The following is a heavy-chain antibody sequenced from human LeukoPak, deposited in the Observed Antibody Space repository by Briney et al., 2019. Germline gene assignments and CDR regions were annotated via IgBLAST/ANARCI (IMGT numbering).Heavy chain of an antibody. Sequence: PSETLSLTCTVSGGSISSSSYYWSWIRQPPGKGLEWIGEINHSGSTNYNPSLKSRVTISVDTSKNQFSLKLSSVTAADTAVYYCARRASAIGPLRYWGQGTLVTVSS. CDR2: INHSGST. CDR1: GGSISSSSYY. CDR3: ARRASAIGPLRY. D-gene: IGHD2-2*02. V-gene: IGHV4-39*07. J-gene: IGHJ4*02.